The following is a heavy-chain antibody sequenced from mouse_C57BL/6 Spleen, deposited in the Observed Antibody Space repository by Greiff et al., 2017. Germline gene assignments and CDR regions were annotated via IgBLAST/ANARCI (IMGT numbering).Heavy chain of an antibody. CDR2: ISYSGRT. CDR1: GYSITSDY. Sequence: EVQLQESGPGLAKPSQSLTLSCSVTGYSITSDYWNWIRKFPGNKLEYMGYISYSGRTYYNPAIKSRISITRDTSKNQEYLQLNSVTTEDTATYYCARYRLTGDYFDYWGQGTTVTVSS. D-gene: IGHD4-1*01. V-gene: IGHV3-8*01. J-gene: IGHJ2*01. CDR3: ARYRLTGDYFDY.